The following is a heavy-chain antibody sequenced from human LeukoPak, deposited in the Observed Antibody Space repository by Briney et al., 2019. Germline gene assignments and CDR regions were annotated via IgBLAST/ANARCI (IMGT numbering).Heavy chain of an antibody. D-gene: IGHD2-8*01. CDR2: ISYDGSNK. CDR3: ARTNLDCKNGVCYDY. CDR1: GFTFSSYA. V-gene: IGHV3-30*03. J-gene: IGHJ4*02. Sequence: TGGSLRLSCAASGFTFSSYAMHWVRQAPGKGLEWVAVISYDGSNKYYADSVKGRFTISRDNSKNTLYLQMNSLRSDDTAVYYCARTNLDCKNGVCYDYWGQGTPVTVSS.